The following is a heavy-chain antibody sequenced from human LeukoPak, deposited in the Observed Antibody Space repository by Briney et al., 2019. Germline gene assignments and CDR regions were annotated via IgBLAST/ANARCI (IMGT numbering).Heavy chain of an antibody. Sequence: SETLSLTCTVSGGTISSYYRSWIRQPPGKGLEWIGYIYTSRSTNYNPSLKSRVTISVDTSKNQFSLKLSSETAADTAVYYCARRSPMLRYYYYMDVWGKGTTVTVSS. J-gene: IGHJ6*03. CDR1: GGTISSYY. CDR2: IYTSRST. CDR3: ARRSPMLRYYYYMDV. V-gene: IGHV4-4*09. D-gene: IGHD2-8*01.